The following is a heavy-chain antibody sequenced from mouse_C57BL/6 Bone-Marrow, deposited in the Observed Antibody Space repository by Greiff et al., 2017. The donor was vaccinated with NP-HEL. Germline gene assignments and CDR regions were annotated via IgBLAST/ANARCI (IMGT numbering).Heavy chain of an antibody. CDR1: GFTFSSYA. CDR2: ISSGGDYI. Sequence: EVQLVESGEGLVKPGGSLKLSCAASGFTFSSYAMSWVRQTPEKRLEWVAYISSGGDYIYYADTVKGRFTITRDNARNTLYLQMSRLKSEDTAMYYCTRDNRRTWFAYWGQGTLVTVSA. J-gene: IGHJ3*01. CDR3: TRDNRRTWFAY. V-gene: IGHV5-9-1*02.